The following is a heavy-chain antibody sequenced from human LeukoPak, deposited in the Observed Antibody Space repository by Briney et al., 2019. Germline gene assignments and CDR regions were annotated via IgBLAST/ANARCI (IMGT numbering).Heavy chain of an antibody. CDR3: ARVRGSGSYYPYYFDY. D-gene: IGHD3-10*01. CDR2: IYHSGST. J-gene: IGHJ4*02. CDR1: GYSISSGYY. V-gene: IGHV4-38-2*02. Sequence: SETLSLTCTVSGYSISSGYYWGWIRQPPGKGLEWIGSIYHSGSTYYNPSLKSRVTISVDTSKNQFSLKLSSVTAADTAVYYCARVRGSGSYYPYYFDYWGQGTLVTVSS.